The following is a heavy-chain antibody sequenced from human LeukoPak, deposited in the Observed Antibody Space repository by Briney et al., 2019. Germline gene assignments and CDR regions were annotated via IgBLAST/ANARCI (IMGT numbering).Heavy chain of an antibody. D-gene: IGHD2-21*02. CDR2: ISASGEVT. CDR1: GFTFRTYP. J-gene: IGHJ4*02. Sequence: GGSLRLSCAVSGFTFRTYPMSWVRQAPGKGLEWVSAISASGEVTYYTDSVKGRFTISRDNSKNTLYLRMNSLRGDDTAIYYCAKETVVTAGLDYWGQGTLVTVSS. V-gene: IGHV3-23*01. CDR3: AKETVVTAGLDY.